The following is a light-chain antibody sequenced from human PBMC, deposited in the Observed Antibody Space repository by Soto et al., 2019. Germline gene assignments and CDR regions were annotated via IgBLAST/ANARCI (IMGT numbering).Light chain of an antibody. V-gene: IGKV1-8*01. Sequence: AIRMTQSPSSLSASTGDRVTITCRASQGISSYLAWYQKKPGKDPKILIYAASTLQSGVPSRFSGSGSGTDFTLTISCLQSEDFATYYCQQYYSYWLTFGGGTKGDIK. CDR3: QQYYSYWLT. J-gene: IGKJ4*01. CDR2: AAS. CDR1: QGISSY.